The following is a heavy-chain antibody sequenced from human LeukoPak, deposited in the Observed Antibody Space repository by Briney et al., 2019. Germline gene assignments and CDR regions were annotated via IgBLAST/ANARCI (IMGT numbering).Heavy chain of an antibody. V-gene: IGHV1-18*01. CDR3: ARVGGGYDSNGGY. J-gene: IGHJ4*02. CDR1: GYTFTSYG. D-gene: IGHD5-12*01. Sequence: ASVKVSCKASGYTFTSYGISWVRQAPGQGLEWMGWISAYNGNTNYAQKLQGRVTMTRDTSTSTVYMELRSLRSEDTAVYYCARVGGGYDSNGGYWGQGTLVTVSS. CDR2: ISAYNGNT.